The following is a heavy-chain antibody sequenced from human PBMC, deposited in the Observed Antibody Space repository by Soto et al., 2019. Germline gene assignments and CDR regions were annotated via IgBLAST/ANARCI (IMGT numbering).Heavy chain of an antibody. CDR2: IYHSGST. J-gene: IGHJ5*02. Sequence: PSETLSLTCAVSGGSISSGGYSWSWIRQPPGKGLEWIGYIYHSGSTYYNPSLKSRFTISVGRSKNQFSLKLSSVTAADTAVYYCASHLNYYDSSGYYSGWFDPWGQVTLVTISS. D-gene: IGHD3-22*01. CDR3: ASHLNYYDSSGYYSGWFDP. V-gene: IGHV4-30-2*01. CDR1: GGSISSGGYS.